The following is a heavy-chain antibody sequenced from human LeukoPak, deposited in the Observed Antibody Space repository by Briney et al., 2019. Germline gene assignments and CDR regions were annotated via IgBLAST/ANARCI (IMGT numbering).Heavy chain of an antibody. D-gene: IGHD3-22*01. CDR1: GFTFSSYW. J-gene: IGHJ4*02. V-gene: IGHV3-7*01. CDR2: IKQDGSEK. Sequence: GGSLRLSCAASGFTFSSYWMSWVRQAPGKGLEWVANIKQDGSEKYYVDSVKGRFTISRDNAKNSLYLQMNSLRAEDTAVYYCARDRSDYYDSSGYDASFDYWGQGTLVTVSS. CDR3: ARDRSDYYDSSGYDASFDY.